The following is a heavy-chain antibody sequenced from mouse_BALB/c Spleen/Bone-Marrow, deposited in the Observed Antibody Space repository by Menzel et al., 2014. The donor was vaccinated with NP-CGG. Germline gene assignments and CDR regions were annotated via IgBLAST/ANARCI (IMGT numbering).Heavy chain of an antibody. CDR2: ISYSGRT. V-gene: IGHV3-2*02. CDR3: ARGISTAWFAY. J-gene: IGHJ3*01. CDR1: GYSITSDYA. Sequence: EVKLVESGPGLGKPSQSLFLTCTVTGYSITSDYAWHWFRQFPGNKLEWMGYISYSGRTSSKPSLKSRNSITRDTSKNQFFLQLNSVTAEDAATYCCARGISTAWFAYWDEGTLVTISA.